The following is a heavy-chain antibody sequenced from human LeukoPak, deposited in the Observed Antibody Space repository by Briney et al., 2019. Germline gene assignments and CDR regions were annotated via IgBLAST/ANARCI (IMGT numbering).Heavy chain of an antibody. D-gene: IGHD6-6*01. CDR1: GDSISRSTYY. CDR3: ARTAARRFDY. CDR2: VYYGRSP. J-gene: IGHJ4*02. Sequence: SETLSLTCTVSGDSISRSTYYWAWIRQPPGKGLEWIGSVYYGRSPYFNPSLESRATISVDTSKNHFSLKMSSVTAADTAVYYCARTAARRFDYWGQGTLVTVSS. V-gene: IGHV4-39*02.